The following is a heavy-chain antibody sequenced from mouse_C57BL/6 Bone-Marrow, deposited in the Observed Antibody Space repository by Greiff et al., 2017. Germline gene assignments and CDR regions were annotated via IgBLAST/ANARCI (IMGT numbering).Heavy chain of an antibody. J-gene: IGHJ2*01. Sequence: EVQLQESGGGLVQPGGSLSLSCEASGFTFTDYYMSWVRPPPGTALEWLGFIRNKANGYTTEYSASVKGRFTISRDNSQSILSLQMNALRAEDSATYYCARYDDDDVDYWCQGTTLTVSS. CDR1: GFTFTDYY. D-gene: IGHD2-4*01. CDR2: IRNKANGYTT. V-gene: IGHV7-3*01. CDR3: ARYDDDDVDY.